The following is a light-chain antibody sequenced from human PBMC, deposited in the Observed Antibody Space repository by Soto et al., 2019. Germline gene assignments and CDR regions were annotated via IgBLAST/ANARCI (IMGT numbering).Light chain of an antibody. V-gene: IGKV3-20*01. Sequence: EIVLTQSPDTLSLSPGERATLSCRASQSVGNNYLAWYQQKPGQAPRLLIYDASSRATGIPDRFSGSGSGTDFTLTISRLEPEDFAVYYCQQCAYSPRTFGQGTRVEV. J-gene: IGKJ1*01. CDR2: DAS. CDR3: QQCAYSPRT. CDR1: QSVGNNY.